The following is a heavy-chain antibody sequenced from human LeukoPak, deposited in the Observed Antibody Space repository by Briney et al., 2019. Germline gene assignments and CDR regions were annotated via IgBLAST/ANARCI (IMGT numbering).Heavy chain of an antibody. CDR2: IKQDGSER. V-gene: IGHV3-7*01. CDR1: GFTFSNYW. Sequence: GGSLRLSCAASGFTFSNYWMSWVRQAPGKGLEWVANIKQDGSERYYADSVKGRFTISRDNSKNTLYLQMNSLRAEDTAVYYCAKDFRVYCSGGSCYFDYWGQGTLVTVSS. D-gene: IGHD2-15*01. J-gene: IGHJ4*02. CDR3: AKDFRVYCSGGSCYFDY.